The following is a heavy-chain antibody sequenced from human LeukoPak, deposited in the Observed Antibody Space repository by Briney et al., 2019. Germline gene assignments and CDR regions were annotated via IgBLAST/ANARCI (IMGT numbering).Heavy chain of an antibody. D-gene: IGHD3-22*01. CDR2: IKQDGSEN. CDR3: AKLSGSQQIIDY. V-gene: IGHV3-7*01. J-gene: IGHJ4*02. Sequence: GGSLRLSCAASGFTFSDFRMSWVRQAPGKGLEWVAIIKQDGSENYYLDSVKGRFTISRDNTKNSLYLQMNSLRAEDTAVYYCAKLSGSQQIIDYWGQGTLVTVSS. CDR1: GFTFSDFR.